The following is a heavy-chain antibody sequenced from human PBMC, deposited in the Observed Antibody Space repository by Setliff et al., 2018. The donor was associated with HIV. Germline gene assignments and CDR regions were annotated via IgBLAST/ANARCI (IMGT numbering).Heavy chain of an antibody. V-gene: IGHV5-51*01. J-gene: IGHJ3*02. CDR2: IFPGDSDI. D-gene: IGHD6-19*01. CDR1: GYSFTSYW. Sequence: PGESLKISCKGSGYSFTSYWIGWVRQMPGKGLEWMGIIFPGDSDIRYSPSFQGQVTISADKSISTAYLQWSSLKASDTAMHYCARPRIAVAEDAFDIWGQGTMVTVSS. CDR3: ARPRIAVAEDAFDI.